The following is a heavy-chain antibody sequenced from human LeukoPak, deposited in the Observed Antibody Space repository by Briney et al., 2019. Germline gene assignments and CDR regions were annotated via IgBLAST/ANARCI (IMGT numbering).Heavy chain of an antibody. CDR3: AREVSWSFDY. Sequence: PGRSLRLSCAASGFTFDDYAMHWVRQAPGKGLEWVSGINWNGGSTGYADSVRGRFTISRDNAKNSLYLQMNSLRAEDTAVYYCAREVSWSFDYWGQGTLVTVSS. D-gene: IGHD2-15*01. CDR1: GFTFDDYA. CDR2: INWNGGST. V-gene: IGHV3-20*04. J-gene: IGHJ4*02.